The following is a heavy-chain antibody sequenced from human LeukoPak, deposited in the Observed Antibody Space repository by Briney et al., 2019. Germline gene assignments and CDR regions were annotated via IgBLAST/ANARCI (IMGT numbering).Heavy chain of an antibody. V-gene: IGHV1-46*01. CDR3: ARVNRATMVRGVLDY. Sequence: ASVKASCKASGYTFTSYYMHWVRQAPGQGLEWMGIINPSGGSTSYAQKFQGRVTMTRDTSTSTVYMELSSLRSEDTAVYYCARVNRATMVRGVLDYWGQGTLVTVSS. CDR1: GYTFTSYY. D-gene: IGHD3-10*01. J-gene: IGHJ4*02. CDR2: INPSGGST.